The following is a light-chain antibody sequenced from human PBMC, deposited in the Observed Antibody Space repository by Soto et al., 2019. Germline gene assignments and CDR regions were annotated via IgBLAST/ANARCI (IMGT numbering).Light chain of an antibody. CDR3: QQSPSYPRT. V-gene: IGKV3-20*01. J-gene: IGKJ1*01. Sequence: EIVLTQSPGTLSLSPGERATLSCRASQSVSSSFSAWYQQKPGHAPSLLIYDEYIRSTGIPDRFSGSGSGTDFHLNISSMEPEDFAVYYCQQSPSYPRTFCPGNKVDIK. CDR2: DEY. CDR1: QSVSSSF.